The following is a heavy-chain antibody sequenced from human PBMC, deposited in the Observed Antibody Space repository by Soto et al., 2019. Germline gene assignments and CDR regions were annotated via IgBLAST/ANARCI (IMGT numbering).Heavy chain of an antibody. J-gene: IGHJ3*02. CDR2: ISSSSSTI. CDR1: GFTFSSYS. D-gene: IGHD2-15*01. V-gene: IGHV3-48*01. CDR3: ARPRDYCSGGSCRDAFDI. Sequence: GGSLRLSCAASGFTFSSYSMNWVRQPPGKGLEWVSYISSSSSTIYYADSVKGRFTISRDKAKVSFYLQMNGLRAEDTAVYYCARPRDYCSGGSCRDAFDIWGQGTMVTASS.